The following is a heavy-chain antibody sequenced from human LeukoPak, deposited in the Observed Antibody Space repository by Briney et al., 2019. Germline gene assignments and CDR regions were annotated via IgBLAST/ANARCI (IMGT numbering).Heavy chain of an antibody. V-gene: IGHV3-23*01. CDR3: AKERGLYVDTAASDY. CDR2: IRGGGDRT. D-gene: IGHD5-18*01. J-gene: IGHJ4*02. Sequence: GGSLRLSCAASGFTFSSYAMSWVRQAPGKGLEWVSAIRGGGDRTHYADSVKGRFTISRDNSENTLYLQMNSLRAEDTAVYYCAKERGLYVDTAASDYWGQGSLVTVSS. CDR1: GFTFSSYA.